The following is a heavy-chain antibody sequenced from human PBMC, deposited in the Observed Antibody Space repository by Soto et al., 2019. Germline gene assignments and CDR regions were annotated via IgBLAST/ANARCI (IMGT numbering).Heavy chain of an antibody. D-gene: IGHD6-19*01. CDR3: ARGQFNSSGWYDY. CDR1: GYTFTGYY. CDR2: INPNSGGT. Sequence: ASVKVSCKASGYTFTGYYMHWVRQAPGQGLEWMGWINPNSGGTNYAQKFQGWVTMTRDTSISTAYMELSRLRSADTALYYCARGQFNSSGWYDYWGQGTLVTVSS. J-gene: IGHJ4*02. V-gene: IGHV1-2*04.